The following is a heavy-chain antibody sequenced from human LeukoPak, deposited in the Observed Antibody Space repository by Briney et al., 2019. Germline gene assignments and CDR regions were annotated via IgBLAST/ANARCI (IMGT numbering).Heavy chain of an antibody. Sequence: PSETLSLTCTVSGGSVRSYYWSWIRQPPGKGLEWIGYCHYSGNTNYNPSLKSRATISVDMSKNQFSLTLNSVTAADTAVYYCARSASSTSRSAFDIWGQGTRVTASS. V-gene: IGHV4-59*02. CDR1: GGSVRSYY. CDR2: CHYSGNT. J-gene: IGHJ3*02. CDR3: ARSASSTSRSAFDI.